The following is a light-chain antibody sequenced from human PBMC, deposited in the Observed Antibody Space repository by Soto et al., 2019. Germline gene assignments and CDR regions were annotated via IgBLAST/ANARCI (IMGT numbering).Light chain of an antibody. J-gene: IGLJ2*01. CDR1: SSNIGSNT. CDR2: SDN. V-gene: IGLV1-44*01. Sequence: QSVLTQPPSASGTPGQRVTISCSGSSSNIGSNTVNWYQQLPGTAPKLLIYSDNQRPSGVPDRFSVSKSGTSVSLAISGLQSDEEADYYCAAWDDSLNGLVFGGGTKVTVL. CDR3: AAWDDSLNGLV.